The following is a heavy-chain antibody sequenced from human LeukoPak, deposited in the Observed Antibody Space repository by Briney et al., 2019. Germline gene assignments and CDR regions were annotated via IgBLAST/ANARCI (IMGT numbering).Heavy chain of an antibody. V-gene: IGHV3-48*02. CDR1: GFSLSGYS. Sequence: GGSLRLSCAASGFSLSGYSMDWVRQTPGKGLEWISYISSSMSITYYADSVKGRFTISRDNAKNSLYLQMNGLTDEDTAVYYCARGSLNYYASGSYYMVFWGQGTLVTVSS. CDR2: ISSSMSIT. CDR3: ARGSLNYYASGSYYMVF. D-gene: IGHD3-10*01. J-gene: IGHJ4*02.